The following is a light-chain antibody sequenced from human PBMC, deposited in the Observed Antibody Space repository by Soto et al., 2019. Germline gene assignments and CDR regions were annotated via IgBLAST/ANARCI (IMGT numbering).Light chain of an antibody. CDR3: QQCRNWPLT. CDR1: QNVYNN. CDR2: DAS. V-gene: IGKV3-15*01. Sequence: EIVLTQAPATLSENPGEGATLSCKAGQNVYNNLAWYQQRPGQPPRLLIYDASTRATGISARFSGSGYGTEFTLTISSLQSEDFAVYFCQQCRNWPLTFGGGTKVDIK. J-gene: IGKJ4*01.